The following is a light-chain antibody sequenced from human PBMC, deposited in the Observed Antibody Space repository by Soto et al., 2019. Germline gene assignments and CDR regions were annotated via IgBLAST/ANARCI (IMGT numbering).Light chain of an antibody. CDR2: KAS. CDR3: QQYNSYSRT. Sequence: IQMTQSPSSLSASVGDRATITCRASQSISSWLAWYQQKPGKAPKLLIYKASSLESGVPSRFSGSGSGTEFTLTISSLQPDDFATYYCQQYNSYSRTFGQGTKVDIK. CDR1: QSISSW. J-gene: IGKJ1*01. V-gene: IGKV1-5*03.